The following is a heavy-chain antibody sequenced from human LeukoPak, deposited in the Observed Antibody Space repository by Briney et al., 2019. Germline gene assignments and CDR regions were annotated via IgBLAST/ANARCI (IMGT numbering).Heavy chain of an antibody. CDR3: ARDGPDYGSEFDY. CDR1: GFTFSTYW. D-gene: IGHD3-10*01. J-gene: IGHJ4*02. CDR2: IKKDGSQK. Sequence: PGGSLRLSCAASGFTFSTYWMNWVRQTPGKGLEWVANIKKDGSQKNYLDSVKGRFIISRDNAKNSLYLEMNSLRAEDTAVYYCARDGPDYGSEFDYWGQGTLVTVSS. V-gene: IGHV3-7*01.